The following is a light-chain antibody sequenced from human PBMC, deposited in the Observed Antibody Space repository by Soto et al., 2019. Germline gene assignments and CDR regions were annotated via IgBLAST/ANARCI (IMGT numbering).Light chain of an antibody. CDR1: QSISNS. CDR2: AAS. V-gene: IGKV1-39*01. J-gene: IGKJ5*01. Sequence: DIQMTQSPSSLSASVGDRVTITCRASQSISNSLNWYQQKPGKAPKLLMYAASSLQSGVPSRFSGSGSGTDFTLTITSLEPEDFATYYCQQSYKIPITFGQGTRLEIK. CDR3: QQSYKIPIT.